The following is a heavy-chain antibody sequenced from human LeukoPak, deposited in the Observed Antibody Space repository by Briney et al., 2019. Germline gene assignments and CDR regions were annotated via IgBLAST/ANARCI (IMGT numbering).Heavy chain of an antibody. J-gene: IGHJ6*02. Sequence: SETLSLTCTVSGGSISSYYWSWIRQPPGKGLEWIGYIYYSGSTNYNPSLKSRVTITVDTSKNQFSLKLSSVTAADTAVYYCARDGGTYYYYGMDVWGQGTTVTVSS. D-gene: IGHD3-3*01. CDR3: ARDGGTYYYYGMDV. CDR1: GGSISSYY. CDR2: IYYSGST. V-gene: IGHV4-59*01.